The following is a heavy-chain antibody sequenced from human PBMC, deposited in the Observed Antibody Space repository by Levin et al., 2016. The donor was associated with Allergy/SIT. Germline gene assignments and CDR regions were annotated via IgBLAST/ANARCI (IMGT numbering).Heavy chain of an antibody. CDR3: ARGRIAVAGDNWFDP. Sequence: RQAPGKGLEWIGEINHDGSTNYNPSLKSRVIISLDTSKNQFPLKLRSVTAADTAVYYCARGRIAVAGDNWFDPWGQGTLVTVSS. J-gene: IGHJ5*02. CDR2: INHDGST. V-gene: IGHV4-34*01. D-gene: IGHD6-19*01.